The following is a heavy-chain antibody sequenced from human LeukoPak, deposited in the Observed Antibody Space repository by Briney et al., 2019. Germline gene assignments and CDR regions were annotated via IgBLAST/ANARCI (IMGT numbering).Heavy chain of an antibody. CDR1: GFTFSSYA. CDR2: ISYDGSNK. Sequence: PGRSLRLSCAASGFTFSSYAMHWVRQAPGKGLEWVAVISYDGSNKYYADSVKGRFTISRDNSKNTLYLQMNSLRAEDTAVYYCARGDGGYYSDWFDPWGQGTLVTVSS. D-gene: IGHD3-22*01. V-gene: IGHV3-30*04. CDR3: ARGDGGYYSDWFDP. J-gene: IGHJ5*02.